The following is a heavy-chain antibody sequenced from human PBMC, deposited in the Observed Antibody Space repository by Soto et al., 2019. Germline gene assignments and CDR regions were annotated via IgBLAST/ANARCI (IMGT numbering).Heavy chain of an antibody. D-gene: IGHD2-2*01. V-gene: IGHV1-8*01. CDR3: ARGLGYCSSTSCYDSWFDP. J-gene: IGHJ5*02. CDR1: GYTFTSHD. CDR2: MNPNSGNT. Sequence: EVSVKVSCKGSGYTFTSHDINRVRQATGQGLEWMGWMNPNSGNTGYAQKFQGRVTMTRNTSISTAYMELSSLRSEDTAVYYCARGLGYCSSTSCYDSWFDPWGQGTLVTVSS.